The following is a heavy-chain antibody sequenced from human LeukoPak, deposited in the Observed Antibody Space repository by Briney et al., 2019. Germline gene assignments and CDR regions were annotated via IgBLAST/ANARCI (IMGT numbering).Heavy chain of an antibody. D-gene: IGHD6-6*01. J-gene: IGHJ4*02. CDR3: AKDVVAAARPYYFDY. Sequence: GRSLRLSCAASGFTFSSYAMSWVRQAPGKGLEWVSAISGSGSSTYYVDSVKGRFTISRDNSKNTLYLQMNSLRAEDTAIYYCAKDVVAAARPYYFDYWGQGILVTVSS. V-gene: IGHV3-23*01. CDR2: ISGSGSST. CDR1: GFTFSSYA.